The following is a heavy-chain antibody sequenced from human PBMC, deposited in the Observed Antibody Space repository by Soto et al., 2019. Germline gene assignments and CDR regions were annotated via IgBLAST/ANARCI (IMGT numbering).Heavy chain of an antibody. D-gene: IGHD3-3*01. CDR3: ARGGGVGVAGSAAFDM. Sequence: QLHLVQSGAVVKKPGASVTVSCSASGYPVTGYYMHWVRQAPGRGLEWMGGINPATGAAKYTQTFQGRVTMTRDTSTSTVFMELSGLTSEDTAVFYCARGGGVGVAGSAAFDMWGQGTLVTVSS. V-gene: IGHV1-2*02. CDR2: INPATGAA. J-gene: IGHJ3*02. CDR1: GYPVTGYY.